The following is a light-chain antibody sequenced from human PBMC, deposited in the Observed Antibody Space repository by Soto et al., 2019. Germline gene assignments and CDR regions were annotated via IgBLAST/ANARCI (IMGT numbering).Light chain of an antibody. Sequence: QSALIQPRSVSGSPGQSVTISFTGTSSDVGTYNYVSWYRQHPGKAPKLMISDVSKRPSGVPDRFSGSKSDNTASLTISGLQAEDEGDYYCCSYAGSYIFVFGTGTKVTVL. J-gene: IGLJ1*01. CDR1: SSDVGTYNY. CDR2: DVS. V-gene: IGLV2-11*01. CDR3: CSYAGSYIFV.